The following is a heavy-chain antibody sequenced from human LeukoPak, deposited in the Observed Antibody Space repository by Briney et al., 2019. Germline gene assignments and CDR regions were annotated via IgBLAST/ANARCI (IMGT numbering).Heavy chain of an antibody. CDR3: ARDSSSASTRFDY. D-gene: IGHD6-19*01. CDR1: GFSFSTSG. V-gene: IGHV3-33*01. Sequence: GGSLRLSCAASGFSFSTSGMHWVRQAPGKGLEWVAVIWYDGSTKYYADSVKGRFTISRDNSKNTLYLQMDSLRAEDTAVYYCARDSSSASTRFDYWGQGTLVTVSS. J-gene: IGHJ4*02. CDR2: IWYDGSTK.